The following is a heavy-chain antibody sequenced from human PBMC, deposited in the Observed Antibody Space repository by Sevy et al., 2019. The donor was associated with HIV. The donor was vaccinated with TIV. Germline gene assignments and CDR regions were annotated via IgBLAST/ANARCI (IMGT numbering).Heavy chain of an antibody. CDR3: AKDQYRAVAASDVDV. Sequence: GGSLRLSCAASGFTFSSYGMHWVRQAPGKGLEWVAVIWYDGSNKYYADSVKGRFTISRDNSKNTLYLQMNSLRAEDTAVYYCAKDQYRAVAASDVDVWGKGTTVTVSS. J-gene: IGHJ6*04. CDR1: GFTFSSYG. D-gene: IGHD6-19*01. V-gene: IGHV3-33*06. CDR2: IWYDGSNK.